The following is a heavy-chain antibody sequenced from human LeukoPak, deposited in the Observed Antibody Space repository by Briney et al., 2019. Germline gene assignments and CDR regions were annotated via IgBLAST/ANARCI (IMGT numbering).Heavy chain of an antibody. J-gene: IGHJ4*02. CDR1: GFSLNTRGVG. CDR2: IYWDDER. CDR3: AHRKNYYDSSVFDN. D-gene: IGHD3-22*01. Sequence: SGPTLVNPTQTLTLTCTFSGFSLNTRGVGVGGIRRPPGRALEWLALIYWDDERRYSPSLNSRLTITKDTSKNRVVLTMTNMDPVDTATYFCAHRKNYYDSSVFDNWGQGTLVTVSS. V-gene: IGHV2-5*02.